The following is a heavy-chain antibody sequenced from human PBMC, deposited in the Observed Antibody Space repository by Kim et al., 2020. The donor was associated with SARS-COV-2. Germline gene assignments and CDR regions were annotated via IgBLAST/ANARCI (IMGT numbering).Heavy chain of an antibody. V-gene: IGHV5-51*01. J-gene: IGHJ3*02. CDR1: GYSFTSYW. CDR2: IYPGDSDT. D-gene: IGHD6-13*01. Sequence: GESLKISCKGSGYSFTSYWIGWVRQMPGKGLEWMGFIYPGDSDTRYSPSFQGQVTISADKSISTAYLQWSSLKASDTAMYYCARFYGQLVLAVGAFDIWGQGTMVTVSS. CDR3: ARFYGQLVLAVGAFDI.